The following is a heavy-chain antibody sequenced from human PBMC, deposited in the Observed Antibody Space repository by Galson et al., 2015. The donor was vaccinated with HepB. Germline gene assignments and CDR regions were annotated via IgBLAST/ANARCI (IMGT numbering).Heavy chain of an antibody. Sequence: SVKVSCKVSGYTLTELSMHWVRQAPGKGLEWMGGFDPEDGETIYAQKFQGRVTMTEDTSTDTAYMELSSLRSEDTAVYYCATSPPRDPPTRSYYMDVWGKGTTVTVSS. CDR1: GYTLTELS. CDR3: ATSPPRDPPTRSYYMDV. J-gene: IGHJ6*03. V-gene: IGHV1-24*01. CDR2: FDPEDGET.